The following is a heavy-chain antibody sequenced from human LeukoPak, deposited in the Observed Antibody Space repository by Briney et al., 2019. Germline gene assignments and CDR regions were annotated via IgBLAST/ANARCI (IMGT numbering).Heavy chain of an antibody. D-gene: IGHD3-10*01. CDR3: ARALPMVRGVILLDY. V-gene: IGHV1-69*06. Sequence: GSSVKVSCKASGGTFSSYAISWVRQAPGQGLEWMGGIIPIFGTANYAQKFQGRVTITADKSTSTAYMELSSLRSEDTAVYYCARALPMVRGVILLDYWGQGTLVTVSS. CDR1: GGTFSSYA. CDR2: IIPIFGTA. J-gene: IGHJ4*02.